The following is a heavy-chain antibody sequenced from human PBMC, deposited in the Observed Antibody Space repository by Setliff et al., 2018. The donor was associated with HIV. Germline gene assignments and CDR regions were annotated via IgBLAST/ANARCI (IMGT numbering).Heavy chain of an antibody. CDR3: ARDFRLPVDAGLYYSYYMDV. D-gene: IGHD2-15*01. J-gene: IGHJ6*03. CDR2: VYTSGST. Sequence: SETLSLTCTVSGDSISGYYWSWIRQPAGKGLEWIGRVYTSGSTNYNPSLKSRVTMSVDTSKNQFSLRLSSVTAADTAVYYCARDFRLPVDAGLYYSYYMDVWAEGPRSPSP. V-gene: IGHV4-4*07. CDR1: GDSISGYY.